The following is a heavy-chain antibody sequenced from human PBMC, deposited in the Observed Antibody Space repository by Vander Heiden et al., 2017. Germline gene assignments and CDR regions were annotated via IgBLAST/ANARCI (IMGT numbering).Heavy chain of an antibody. V-gene: IGHV3-13*01. CDR2: IGTAGDT. Sequence: EVQLVESGGGLVQPGGSVRLSCSAPGFTFSSYDMHWVRQATGKGLEWVSAIGTAGDTYYPGSVKGRFTISRENAKNSLYLQMNSLRAGDTAVYYCAREGPGDYGMDVWGQGTTVTVSS. J-gene: IGHJ6*02. CDR1: GFTFSSYD. CDR3: AREGPGDYGMDV.